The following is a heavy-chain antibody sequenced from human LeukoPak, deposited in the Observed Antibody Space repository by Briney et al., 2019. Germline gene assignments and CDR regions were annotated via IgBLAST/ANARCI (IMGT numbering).Heavy chain of an antibody. Sequence: SETLSLTCTVSGGSISSYYWSRIRQPPGKGLEWIGYIYYSGSTNYNPSLKSRVTISVDTSKNQFSLKLSSVTAADTAVYYCARSGIVYAYYYDSSGYHFDYWGQGTLVTVSS. CDR3: ARSGIVYAYYYDSSGYHFDY. D-gene: IGHD3-22*01. CDR2: IYYSGST. CDR1: GGSISSYY. V-gene: IGHV4-59*01. J-gene: IGHJ4*02.